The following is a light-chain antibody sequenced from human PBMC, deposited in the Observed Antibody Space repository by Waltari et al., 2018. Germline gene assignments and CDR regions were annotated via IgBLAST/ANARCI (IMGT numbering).Light chain of an antibody. CDR2: YND. CDR3: QVWDSVTDHLV. V-gene: IGLV3-21*02. CDR1: RIRRKN. Sequence: YVLTQPPAVSVAPGQTARTIWEGYRIRRKNWHSYRPESGPAPVLVVYYNDVRPPGVPERFSASNSGDTATLTIGRAEAGDEADYYCQVWDSVTDHLVFGGGTKVTVL. J-gene: IGLJ2*01.